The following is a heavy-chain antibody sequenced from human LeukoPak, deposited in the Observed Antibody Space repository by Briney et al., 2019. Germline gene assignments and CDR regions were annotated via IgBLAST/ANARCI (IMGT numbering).Heavy chain of an antibody. CDR3: ARPQSDYDILTGCED. Sequence: GGSLRLSCAASGFTFSSYSMNWVRQAPGKGLEWVAVISYDGSNKYYADSVKGRFTISRDNSKNTLYLQMNSLRAEDTAVYYCARPQSDYDILTGCEDWGQGTLVTVSS. D-gene: IGHD3-9*01. V-gene: IGHV3-30*03. J-gene: IGHJ4*02. CDR2: ISYDGSNK. CDR1: GFTFSSYS.